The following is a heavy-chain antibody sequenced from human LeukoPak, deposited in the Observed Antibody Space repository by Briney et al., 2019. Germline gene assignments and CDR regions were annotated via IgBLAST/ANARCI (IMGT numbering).Heavy chain of an antibody. Sequence: SETLSLTCTVSGGSISSGGYYWSWIRQHPGKGLEWIGYIYYSGSTYYNPSLKSRVTISVDTSKNQFSLKLSSVTAADTAVYYCARGGGSGWNFDYWGQGTLVTVSS. D-gene: IGHD6-19*01. CDR1: GGSISSGGYY. V-gene: IGHV4-31*03. CDR3: ARGGGSGWNFDY. J-gene: IGHJ4*02. CDR2: IYYSGST.